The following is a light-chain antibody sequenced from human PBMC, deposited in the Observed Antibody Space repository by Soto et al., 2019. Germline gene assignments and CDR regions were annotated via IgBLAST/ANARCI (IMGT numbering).Light chain of an antibody. J-gene: IGLJ2*01. V-gene: IGLV2-14*01. CDR2: DVN. Sequence: QSALTQPASVSGSPGQSITISCTGTSSDVGGHNYVSWYQQHPGKAPKLMMYDVNNRPSGVSNRFACSKSDNTSSLTISGLLAQDEADYYCCAYTNSDTLVFGGGTTLTVL. CDR1: SSDVGGHNY. CDR3: CAYTNSDTLV.